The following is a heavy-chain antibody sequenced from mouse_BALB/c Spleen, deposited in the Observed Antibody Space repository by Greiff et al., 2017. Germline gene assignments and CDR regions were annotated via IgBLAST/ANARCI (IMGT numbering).Heavy chain of an antibody. J-gene: IGHJ3*01. Sequence: EVQLQQSGPSLVKPSQTLSLTCSVTGDSITSGYWNWIRKFPGNKLEYMGYISYSGSTYYNPSLKSRISITRDTSKNQYYLQLNSVTTEDTATYYCARYNDYDRGGFAYWGQGTLVTVSA. CDR3: ARYNDYDRGGFAY. V-gene: IGHV3-8*02. D-gene: IGHD2-4*01. CDR1: GDSITSGY. CDR2: ISYSGST.